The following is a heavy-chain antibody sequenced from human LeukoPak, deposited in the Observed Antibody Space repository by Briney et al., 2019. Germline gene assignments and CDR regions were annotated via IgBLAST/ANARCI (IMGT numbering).Heavy chain of an antibody. J-gene: IGHJ3*02. CDR1: GFTFSSYS. D-gene: IGHD5-12*01. CDR2: IGTRRTSI. Sequence: GGSLRLSRAASGFTFSSYSMNWVRQTPGKGLEWVSSIGTRRTSIYYADSVKGRFTISRDNAKNALYLQMNSLRAEDTAVYYCVAGGCQYTFDIWGQGTRVTVSS. CDR3: VAGGCQYTFDI. V-gene: IGHV3-21*01.